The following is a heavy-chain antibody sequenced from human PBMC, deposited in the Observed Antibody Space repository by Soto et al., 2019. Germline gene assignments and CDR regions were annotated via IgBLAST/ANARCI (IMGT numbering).Heavy chain of an antibody. CDR1: GYSISSGYY. Sequence: SETLSLTCGVSGYSISSGYYWGWIRQPPGKGLEWIGSIYHSGTTYYNPSLKSRVTISVDTSKNQFSLKLRSVTAADTAVYYCARNIFRITSGGLKGYWGQGTLVTVSS. J-gene: IGHJ4*02. CDR3: ARNIFRITSGGLKGY. D-gene: IGHD3-16*01. V-gene: IGHV4-38-2*01. CDR2: IYHSGTT.